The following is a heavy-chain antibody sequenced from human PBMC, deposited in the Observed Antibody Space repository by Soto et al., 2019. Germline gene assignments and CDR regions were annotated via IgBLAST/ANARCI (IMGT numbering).Heavy chain of an antibody. D-gene: IGHD6-13*01. J-gene: IGHJ1*01. CDR2: IYHSGST. CDR3: ASSHAGAHITAAVH. CDR1: GGSFTGYS. V-gene: IGHV4-30-2*01. Sequence: SETLSLTCAVYGGSFTGYSWSWIRQPPGKGLEWIGYIYHSGSTYYNPSLKSRVTISVDRSKNQFSLKLSSVTAADTAVYYCASSHAGAHITAAVHWG.